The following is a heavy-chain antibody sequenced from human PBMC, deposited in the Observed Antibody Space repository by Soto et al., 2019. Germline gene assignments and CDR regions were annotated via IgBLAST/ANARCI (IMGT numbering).Heavy chain of an antibody. CDR1: GYTFTGYY. J-gene: IGHJ4*02. Sequence: QVQLVQSGAEVKKPGASVKVSCKASGYTFTGYYMNWVRQAPGQGLEWMGWINPNSGGTNYAQKFQGRVTMTRDTSLSTAYLELSRLRSGDTAVYCCASDRQERWLVHFDYWGQGSLVTVSS. D-gene: IGHD6-19*01. CDR2: INPNSGGT. V-gene: IGHV1-2*02. CDR3: ASDRQERWLVHFDY.